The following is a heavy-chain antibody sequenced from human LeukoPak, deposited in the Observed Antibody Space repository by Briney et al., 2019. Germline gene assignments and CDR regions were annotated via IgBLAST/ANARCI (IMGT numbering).Heavy chain of an antibody. V-gene: IGHV3-15*01. Sequence: GGSLRLSCAASGFTFSNAWMSWVRQAPGKGLEWVGRIKSKTDGETTDYAAPVKGRFTISRDDSKNTLYLQMNSLKTEDTAVYYCTTDRNIVVVGGYWGQGTLVTVSS. CDR2: IKSKTDGETT. J-gene: IGHJ4*02. D-gene: IGHD2-2*01. CDR1: GFTFSNAW. CDR3: TTDRNIVVVGGY.